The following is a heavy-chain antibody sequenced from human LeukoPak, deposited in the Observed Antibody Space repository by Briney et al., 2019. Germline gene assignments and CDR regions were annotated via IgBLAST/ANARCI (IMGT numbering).Heavy chain of an antibody. CDR1: GFTFSTYW. CDR3: AREGLPYSGDH. CDR2: IKGDGSEI. V-gene: IGHV3-7*01. D-gene: IGHD4-11*01. J-gene: IGHJ4*02. Sequence: AGSLRLSCAASGFTFSTYWMRWVRQTPGKGLEWVANIKGDGSEINYVDSVKGRFTISRDNAKNSLSLQMNSLTADDTGVYYCAREGLPYSGDHWGQGTLVTVSS.